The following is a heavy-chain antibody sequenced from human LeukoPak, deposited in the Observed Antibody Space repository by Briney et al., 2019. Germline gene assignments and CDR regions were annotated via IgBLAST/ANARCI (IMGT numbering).Heavy chain of an antibody. V-gene: IGHV1-18*01. D-gene: IGHD6-19*01. CDR3: ARDPMIIAVAGTDYYYGMDV. J-gene: IGHJ6*02. Sequence: ASVKVSCKASGYTFSTYGVSWVRLAPGQGLEWMGWINGYNNKTNYGQKFQGRVTVTTDTSTSTAYMELRSLRSDDTAVYYCARDPMIIAVAGTDYYYGMDVWGQETTVTVSS. CDR2: INGYNNKT. CDR1: GYTFSTYG.